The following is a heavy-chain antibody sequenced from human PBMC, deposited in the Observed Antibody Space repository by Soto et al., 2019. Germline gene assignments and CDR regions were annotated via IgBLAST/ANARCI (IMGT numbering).Heavy chain of an antibody. Sequence: SETLSLTCAVSDGSISSGGYSWSWIRQPPGKGLEWIGHLYHSGKSYYNPSLKSRVTISVDRSENQFSLKLTSVTAADTAVYYCARAKDEFGDYGFDSWGQGILVTVSS. J-gene: IGHJ4*02. V-gene: IGHV4-30-2*01. CDR1: DGSISSGGYS. D-gene: IGHD4-17*01. CDR3: ARAKDEFGDYGFDS. CDR2: LYHSGKS.